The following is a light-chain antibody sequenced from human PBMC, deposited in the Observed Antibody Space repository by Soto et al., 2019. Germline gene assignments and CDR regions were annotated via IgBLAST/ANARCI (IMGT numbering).Light chain of an antibody. CDR3: GTWDSNLRVGV. Sequence: QSVLTQPPSVSAAPGQKVTISCSGTTANIGSNYVSWYLQIPGTAPQLLIYENNKRPSGIPDRFSGSKSGTSATLDITGLQTGDEADYYCGTWDSNLRVGVFGGGTKVTVL. J-gene: IGLJ2*01. CDR2: ENN. V-gene: IGLV1-51*01. CDR1: TANIGSNY.